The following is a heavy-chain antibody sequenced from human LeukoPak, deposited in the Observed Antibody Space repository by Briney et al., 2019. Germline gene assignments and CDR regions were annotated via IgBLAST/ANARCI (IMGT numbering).Heavy chain of an antibody. J-gene: IGHJ4*02. CDR1: GGSICSYY. D-gene: IGHD5-18*01. CDR2: IYYSGST. V-gene: IGHV4-59*01. CDR3: ARDRIGRRGYSYGHFDY. Sequence: SETLSLTCTVSGGSICSYYWSWIRQPPGKGLEWIGYIYYSGSTNYNPSLKSRVTISVDTSKNQFSLKLSSVTAADTAVYYCARDRIGRRGYSYGHFDYWGQGTLVTVSS.